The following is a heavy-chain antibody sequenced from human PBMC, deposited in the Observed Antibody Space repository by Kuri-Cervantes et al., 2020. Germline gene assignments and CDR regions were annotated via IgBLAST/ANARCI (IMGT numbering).Heavy chain of an antibody. CDR2: SYYSGST. Sequence: GSLRLSCTVSGGSISSSSYYWGWIRQPPGKGLEWIGSSYYSGSTYYNPSLKSRVTISVDTSKNQFSLKLSSVTAADTAVYYCARGRSKDYFDYWGQGTLVTVSS. V-gene: IGHV4-39*01. CDR3: ARGRSKDYFDY. CDR1: GGSISSSSYY. J-gene: IGHJ4*02.